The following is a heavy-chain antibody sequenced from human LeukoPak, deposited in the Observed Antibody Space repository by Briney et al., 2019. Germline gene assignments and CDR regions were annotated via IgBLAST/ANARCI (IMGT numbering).Heavy chain of an antibody. V-gene: IGHV4-30-4*08. D-gene: IGHD1-14*01. CDR2: IYYSGST. CDR1: GGSISSGDYY. Sequence: PSETLSLTCTVSGGSISSGDYYWSWLRQPPGKGLEWIGYIYYSGSTYYNPSLKSRVTISVDTSTNQFSLKLSSVTAADTAVYYCARQHHAEGIYWGQGTLVTVSS. CDR3: ARQHHAEGIY. J-gene: IGHJ4*02.